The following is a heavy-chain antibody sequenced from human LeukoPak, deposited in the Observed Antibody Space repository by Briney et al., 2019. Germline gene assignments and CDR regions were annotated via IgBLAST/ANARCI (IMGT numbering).Heavy chain of an antibody. CDR1: GFTFTRSA. Sequence: GASVKVSCKASGFTFTRSAMQWVRQARGQRLEWIGWIVVSSGNTNYAQTFQERVTITRDMSTSTAYMELSSLRSEDTAVYYCAAADYYDSSGYYPYAFHIWGQGTMVTVSS. CDR2: IVVSSGNT. V-gene: IGHV1-58*02. J-gene: IGHJ3*02. D-gene: IGHD3-22*01. CDR3: AAADYYDSSGYYPYAFHI.